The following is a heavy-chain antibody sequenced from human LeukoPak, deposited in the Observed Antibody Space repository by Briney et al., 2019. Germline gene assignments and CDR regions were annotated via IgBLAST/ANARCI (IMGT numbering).Heavy chain of an antibody. CDR2: IYTSGST. D-gene: IGHD2-8*01. V-gene: IGHV4-4*07. CDR3: ARQWALMVYADR. J-gene: IGHJ4*02. Sequence: SETLSLTCTVSGGSISSYYWSWIRQSPGKGLEWIGRIYTSGSTNYNPSLKSRVTISVDTSKNQFSLKLSSVTAADTAVYYCARQWALMVYADRWGQGILVTVSS. CDR1: GGSISSYY.